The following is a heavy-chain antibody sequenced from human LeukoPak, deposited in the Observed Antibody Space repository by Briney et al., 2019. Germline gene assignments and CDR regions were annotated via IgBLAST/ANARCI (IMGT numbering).Heavy chain of an antibody. Sequence: PSETLSLTCTVSGGSISSHYWTWIRQSPVKGLEWIGDISNSGSTSYNPSLKSRVTISIDTSKNQFSLKLSSVTAADTAVYYCGRDARVGYFSYYYMDVWGKGTTDTVSS. CDR1: GGSISSHY. CDR3: GRDARVGYFSYYYMDV. CDR2: ISNSGST. D-gene: IGHD2-15*01. J-gene: IGHJ6*03. V-gene: IGHV4-59*11.